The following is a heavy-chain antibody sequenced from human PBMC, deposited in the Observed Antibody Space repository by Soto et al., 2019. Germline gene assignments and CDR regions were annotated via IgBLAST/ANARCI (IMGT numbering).Heavy chain of an antibody. J-gene: IGHJ2*01. CDR1: GFTFRSYA. V-gene: IGHV3-23*01. Sequence: DVQLLESGGGLVQPGGSLRLSCAASGFTFRSYAMSWVRQAPGKGLEWVSGISGSGISTHYADSVKCRFTGSRDNSKNTLYLQMNSLRAEDTAVYNCAKEPVGPDWYFDLWGRGTLVTVSS. CDR3: AKEPVGPDWYFDL. CDR2: ISGSGIST.